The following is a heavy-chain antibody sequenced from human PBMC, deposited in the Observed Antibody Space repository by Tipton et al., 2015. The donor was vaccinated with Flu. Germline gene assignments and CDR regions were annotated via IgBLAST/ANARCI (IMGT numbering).Heavy chain of an antibody. J-gene: IGHJ4*02. CDR3: ARNTGDSVRGVIDY. Sequence: TLSLTCAVFGYSISSGYYWDWIRQPPGKGLEWIGNIYHSGSTYYNPSLKSRVTISVDTSKNKFSLKLTSVTGADTAVNDSARNTGDSVRGVIDYWGQGTLVNVS. D-gene: IGHD3-10*02. V-gene: IGHV4-38-2*01. CDR1: GYSISSGYY. CDR2: IYHSGST.